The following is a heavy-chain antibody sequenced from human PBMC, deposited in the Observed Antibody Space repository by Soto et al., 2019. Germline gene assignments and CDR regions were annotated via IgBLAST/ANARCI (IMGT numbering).Heavy chain of an antibody. V-gene: IGHV1-2*02. CDR2: INPNSGGT. D-gene: IGHD6-19*01. J-gene: IGHJ5*02. Sequence: GASVKVSCKASGYTFTGYYMHWVRQAPGQGLEWMGWINPNSGGTNYAQKFQGRVTMTRDTSISTAYMELSRLRSDDTAVYYCARVGGPPYAYSSGLQGGFDPWGQGTLVTSPQ. CDR3: ARVGGPPYAYSSGLQGGFDP. CDR1: GYTFTGYY.